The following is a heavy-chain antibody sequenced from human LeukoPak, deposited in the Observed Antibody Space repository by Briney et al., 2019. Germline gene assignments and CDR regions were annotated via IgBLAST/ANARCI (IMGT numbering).Heavy chain of an antibody. J-gene: IGHJ4*02. Sequence: QPGRSLRLSCGASGFTFSSHGMHWVRQAPGKGLEWVAVISYDGSSESYADPVKGRFTISRDNAKNSLYLQMNSLRAEDTAIYYCARDGSGWYYFDYWGQGTRVTVSS. D-gene: IGHD6-19*01. CDR3: ARDGSGWYYFDY. V-gene: IGHV3-30-3*01. CDR1: GFTFSSHG. CDR2: ISYDGSSE.